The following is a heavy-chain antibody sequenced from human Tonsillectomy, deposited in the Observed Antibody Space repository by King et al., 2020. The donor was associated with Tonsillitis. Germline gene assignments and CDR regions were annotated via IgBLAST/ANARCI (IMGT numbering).Heavy chain of an antibody. CDR2: IQFDGSNK. Sequence: QVQLVESGGGVVQPGGSLRLSCGASGFTFRSYGIHWVRQAPGKGLEWVAFIQFDGSNKDYADSVKGRFTISRDNSKNTLYLQMNSLRGEDTAVYYCAKDSSPNYGDYVSYYYAMDVWGQGTTVTVSS. J-gene: IGHJ6*02. D-gene: IGHD4-17*01. CDR3: AKDSSPNYGDYVSYYYAMDV. V-gene: IGHV3-30*02. CDR1: GFTFRSYG.